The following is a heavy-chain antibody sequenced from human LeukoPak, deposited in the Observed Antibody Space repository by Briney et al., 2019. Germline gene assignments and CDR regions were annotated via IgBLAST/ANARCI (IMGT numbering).Heavy chain of an antibody. Sequence: ASVKVSCKASGYTFTRYGISWVRQAPGQGLEWMGWISAHNGNTNYAQKLQGRVTMTTDTSTSTAYMELRSLRSDDTAIYYCAGKSYVWGSYRPDDALDIWGQGTMVTVSS. V-gene: IGHV1-18*01. J-gene: IGHJ3*02. CDR3: AGKSYVWGSYRPDDALDI. D-gene: IGHD3-16*02. CDR1: GYTFTRYG. CDR2: ISAHNGNT.